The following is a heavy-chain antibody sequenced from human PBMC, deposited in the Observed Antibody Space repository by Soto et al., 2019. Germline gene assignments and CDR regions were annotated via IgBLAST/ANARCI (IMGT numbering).Heavy chain of an antibody. CDR1: GGSCSGYY. CDR2: ISGSGGST. CDR3: ANLWRRIMITFGGVIASDY. D-gene: IGHD3-16*02. V-gene: IGHV3-23*01. Sequence: TSETLSLTCAVYGGSCSGYYWSWIRQPPGKGLEWVSAISGSGGSTYYADSVKGRFTISRDNSKNTLYLQMNSLRAEDTAVYYCANLWRRIMITFGGVIASDYWGQGTLVTVSS. J-gene: IGHJ4*02.